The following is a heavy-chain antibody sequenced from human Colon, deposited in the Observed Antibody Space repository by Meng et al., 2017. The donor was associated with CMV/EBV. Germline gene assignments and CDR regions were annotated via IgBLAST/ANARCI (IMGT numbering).Heavy chain of an antibody. CDR2: ITASSTYT. J-gene: IGHJ4*02. V-gene: IGHV3-23*01. CDR3: VKGTKYSGSWTGSEY. Sequence: GESLKISCAASGVDFGNYAMSWVRQAPGKGLEWVASITASSTYTYFADSLKGRFTLSRDNSKTILFLQMNSLRVEDTAVYYCVKGTKYSGSWTGSEYWGQGTLVTVSS. D-gene: IGHD3/OR15-3a*01. CDR1: GVDFGNYA.